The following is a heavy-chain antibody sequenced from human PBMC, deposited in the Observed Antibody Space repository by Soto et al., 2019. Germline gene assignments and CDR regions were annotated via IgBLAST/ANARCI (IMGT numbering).Heavy chain of an antibody. D-gene: IGHD2-2*01. Sequence: QVQLQESGPGLVKPSQTLSLTCTVSGASISNGDYYWSWIRQHPGKGLEWIGYIYYSGSIYYNPSLKSRVTLSVDTSKTQFARKLSSVTAADTAVYYCARDRGRAGYDDYWGQGTPVTVSS. V-gene: IGHV4-31*03. CDR2: IYYSGSI. J-gene: IGHJ4*02. CDR1: GASISNGDYY. CDR3: ARDRGRAGYDDY.